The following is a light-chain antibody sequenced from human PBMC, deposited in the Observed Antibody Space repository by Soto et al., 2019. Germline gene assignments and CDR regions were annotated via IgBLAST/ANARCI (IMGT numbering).Light chain of an antibody. CDR2: HTS. V-gene: IGKV1-17*01. CDR3: QQYNSYPWT. J-gene: IGKJ1*01. CDR1: LDIGND. Sequence: DIQVTQSPSSLSASIGDRVSITCRASLDIGNDLDWYQQKPGKAPKRLLYHTSTLQSGVPSRFSGAGSGAEFTLTINTLQPADFATYYCQQYNSYPWTFGQGTKV.